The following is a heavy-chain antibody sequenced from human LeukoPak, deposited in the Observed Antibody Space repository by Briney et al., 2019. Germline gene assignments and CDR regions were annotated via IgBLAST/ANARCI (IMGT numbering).Heavy chain of an antibody. Sequence: PGGPLRLSCAASGFTFRDSAMYWVRQAPGKGPEYVSVISTDGSRIYYADSVKGRFTISRDNSKNTLYLQMGSLRAEDMAVYYCTRGLAISTSGWYDTFDYWGQGALVTVSS. CDR1: GFTFRDSA. D-gene: IGHD6-19*01. J-gene: IGHJ4*02. V-gene: IGHV3-64*02. CDR3: TRGLAISTSGWYDTFDY. CDR2: ISTDGSRI.